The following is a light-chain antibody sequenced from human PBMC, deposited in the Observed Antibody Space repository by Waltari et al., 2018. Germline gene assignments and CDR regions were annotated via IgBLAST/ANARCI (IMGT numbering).Light chain of an antibody. V-gene: IGKV4-1*01. J-gene: IGKJ2*01. CDR3: QQHYSSPKYT. CDR1: PSVLYSSNNKNY. Sequence: DIVMTQSPDSLAVSLGERAPINCKSSPSVLYSSNNKNYLAWYQKKPGQPPKLLIYWASTRESGVPDRFSGSGSGTDFTLTISSLQAEDVAVYYCQQHYSSPKYTFGQGTKLEI. CDR2: WAS.